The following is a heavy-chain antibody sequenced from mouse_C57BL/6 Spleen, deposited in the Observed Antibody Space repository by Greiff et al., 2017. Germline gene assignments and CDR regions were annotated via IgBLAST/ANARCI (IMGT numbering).Heavy chain of an antibody. D-gene: IGHD2-4*01. J-gene: IGHJ1*03. CDR2: IDPSDSYT. CDR1: GYTFTSSW. Sequence: QVQLQQPGAELVMPGASVTLSCKASGYTFTSSWMHWVKQRPGQGLEWIGEIDPSDSYTNYNQKFKGKSTLTVDKSSSTAYMQLSSLTSEDSAVYYCARLEYENFDVWGTGTTVTVSS. V-gene: IGHV1-69*01. CDR3: ARLEYENFDV.